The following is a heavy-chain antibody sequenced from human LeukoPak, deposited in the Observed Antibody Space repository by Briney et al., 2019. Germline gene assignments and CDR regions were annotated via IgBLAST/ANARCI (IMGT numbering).Heavy chain of an antibody. V-gene: IGHV4-39*01. Sequence: SETLSLTCTVSGGSISSSSYYWGWIRQPPGKGLEWIGSIYYSGSTYYNPSLKSRVTISVDTSKNQFSLKLSSVTAADTAVYYCARRSSSSWSYYYYYMDVWGKGTTVTISS. CDR2: IYYSGST. D-gene: IGHD6-13*01. J-gene: IGHJ6*03. CDR1: GGSISSSSYY. CDR3: ARRSSSSWSYYYYYMDV.